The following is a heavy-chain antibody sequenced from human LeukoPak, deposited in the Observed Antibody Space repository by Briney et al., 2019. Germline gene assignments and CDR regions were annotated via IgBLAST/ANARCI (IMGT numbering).Heavy chain of an antibody. V-gene: IGHV1-69*13. D-gene: IGHD3-10*01. CDR2: IIPIFGTA. CDR1: GGTFSSYA. Sequence: GASVKVSCKASGGTFSSYAISWVRQAPGQGLEWMGGIIPIFGTANYAQKFQGRVTIPADESTRTAYMELSSRRSEDTAVYYCASTADYGSGSYYTYWGQGTLVTVSS. CDR3: ASTADYGSGSYYTY. J-gene: IGHJ4*02.